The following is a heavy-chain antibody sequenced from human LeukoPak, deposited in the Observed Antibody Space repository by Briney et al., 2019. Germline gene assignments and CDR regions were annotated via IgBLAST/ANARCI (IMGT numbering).Heavy chain of an antibody. D-gene: IGHD3-10*01. V-gene: IGHV4-34*01. Sequence: PSETLSLTCAVYGGSFSGYYWSWIRQPPGKGLEWIGEINHSGSTNYDPSLKSRVTISVDTSKNHFSLKLSSVTAADTAVYFCARTRGSGTYYNILDYYYMDVWGNGTTVTVSS. CDR3: ARTRGSGTYYNILDYYYMDV. CDR1: GGSFSGYY. CDR2: INHSGST. J-gene: IGHJ6*03.